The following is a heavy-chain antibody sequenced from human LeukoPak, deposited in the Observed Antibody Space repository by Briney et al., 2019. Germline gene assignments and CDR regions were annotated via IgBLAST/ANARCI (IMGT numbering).Heavy chain of an antibody. D-gene: IGHD6-13*01. CDR2: IYYSGST. Sequence: PSETLSLTCTVSGGSISSYYWSWIRQPPGKGLEWIGYIYYSGSTNYNPSLKSRVTISVDTSKNQFSPKLSSVTAADTAVCYCARAGFAAAAGTLYDYWGQGTLVTVSS. J-gene: IGHJ4*02. CDR1: GGSISSYY. V-gene: IGHV4-59*01. CDR3: ARAGFAAAAGTLYDY.